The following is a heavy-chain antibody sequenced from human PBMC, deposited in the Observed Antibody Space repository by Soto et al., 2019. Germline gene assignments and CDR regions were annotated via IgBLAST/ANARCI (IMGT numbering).Heavy chain of an antibody. CDR3: AKVGLGPSYYYYYMDV. CDR1: GFTFSSYA. CDR2: ISGSGGST. Sequence: EVQLLESGGGLVQPGGSLRLSCAASGFTFSSYAMSWVRQAPGKGLEWVSAISGSGGSTYYADSVKGRFTISRDNSKNTLYLQMNSLRAEDTAVYYCAKVGLGPSYYYYYMDVWGKGTTVTVSS. V-gene: IGHV3-23*01. J-gene: IGHJ6*03. D-gene: IGHD1-26*01.